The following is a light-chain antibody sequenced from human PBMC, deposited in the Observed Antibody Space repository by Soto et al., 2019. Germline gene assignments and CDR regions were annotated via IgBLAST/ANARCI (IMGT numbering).Light chain of an antibody. J-gene: IGKJ1*01. CDR3: QHYNSYSEA. CDR2: KAS. V-gene: IGKV1-5*03. CDR1: QTISSW. Sequence: DIQMTQSPSTLSGSVGERVTITCRASQTISSWLAWYQQKPGKAPKLLIYKASTLKSGVPSRFSGSGSGTEFTLTISSLQPDDFATYYCQHYNSYSEACGQGTKVDI.